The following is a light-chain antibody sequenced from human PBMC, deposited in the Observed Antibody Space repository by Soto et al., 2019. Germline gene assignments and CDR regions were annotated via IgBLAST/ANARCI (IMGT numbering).Light chain of an antibody. V-gene: IGKV1-33*01. CDR2: DAS. CDR1: QDISNY. CDR3: QQYDNLPPLT. Sequence: DIQMTQSPSSLSASVGDRVTITCQASQDISNYLNWYQQKPGKAPKLLIYDASNLETGVPSRFSGRGSGTDLTFTISSLQPEDIATYYCQQYDNLPPLTFGGGTKVEIK. J-gene: IGKJ4*01.